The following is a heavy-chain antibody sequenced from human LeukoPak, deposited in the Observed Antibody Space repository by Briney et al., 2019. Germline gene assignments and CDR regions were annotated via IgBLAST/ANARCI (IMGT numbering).Heavy chain of an antibody. D-gene: IGHD4-23*01. V-gene: IGHV4-59*01. CDR1: GGSISSYY. CDR2: IYYSGST. Sequence: PSETLSLTCTVSGGSISSYYWSWIRQPPGKGLEWIGYIYYSGSTNYNPSLKSRVTISVDTSKNQFSLKLSSVTAADTAVYYCAREALLYGGNYYFDYWGQGTLVTVSS. J-gene: IGHJ4*02. CDR3: AREALLYGGNYYFDY.